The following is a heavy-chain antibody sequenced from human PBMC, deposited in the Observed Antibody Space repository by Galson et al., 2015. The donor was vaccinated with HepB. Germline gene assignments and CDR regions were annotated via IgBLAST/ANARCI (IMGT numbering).Heavy chain of an antibody. Sequence: SLRLSCAASGFTFSNAWMSWVRQAPGKGLEWVGRIKSKTDGGTTDYAAPVKGRFTISRDDSKNTLYLQMNSLKTEDTAVYYCTTDRPYYYDSSGYYYHEDYWGQGTLVTVSS. CDR1: GFTFSNAW. J-gene: IGHJ4*02. D-gene: IGHD3-22*01. V-gene: IGHV3-15*01. CDR2: IKSKTDGGTT. CDR3: TTDRPYYYDSSGYYYHEDY.